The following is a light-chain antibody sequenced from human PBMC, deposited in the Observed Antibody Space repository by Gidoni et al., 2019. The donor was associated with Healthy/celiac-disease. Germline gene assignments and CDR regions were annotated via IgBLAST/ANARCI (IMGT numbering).Light chain of an antibody. CDR1: QSISSY. Sequence: DIQTTQSPSSLSASVGDRVTITCRASQSISSYLNGYQQKPGKAPKLLIYAASSLQSEDPSRFSGSGSGTDFTLTLSSLQPEDFATYYCQQSYCTPPAFGQGTRLEIK. V-gene: IGKV1-39*01. CDR2: AAS. J-gene: IGKJ5*01. CDR3: QQSYCTPPA.